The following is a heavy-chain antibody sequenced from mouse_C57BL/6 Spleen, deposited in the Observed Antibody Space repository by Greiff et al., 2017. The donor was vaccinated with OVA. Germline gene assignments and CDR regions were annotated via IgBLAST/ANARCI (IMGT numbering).Heavy chain of an antibody. J-gene: IGHJ3*01. CDR1: GYAFSSSW. Sequence: QVQLQQSGPELVKPGASVKISCKASGYAFSSSWMNWVKQRPGKGLEWIGRIYPGDGDTNYNGKFKGKATLTADKSSSTAYMHLSSLTSEDSAVYFCARGVYGNYEAYWGQGTLVTVSA. CDR2: IYPGDGDT. D-gene: IGHD2-1*01. V-gene: IGHV1-82*01. CDR3: ARGVYGNYEAY.